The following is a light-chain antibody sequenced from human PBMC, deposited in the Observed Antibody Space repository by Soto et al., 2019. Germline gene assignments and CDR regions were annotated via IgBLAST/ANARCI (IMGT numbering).Light chain of an antibody. CDR1: SSDVGGYDY. CDR3: SSYTDSRTRV. V-gene: IGLV2-14*01. CDR2: EVN. J-gene: IGLJ7*01. Sequence: QSALTQPASVSGSPGQSITISCTGTSSDVGGYDYISWYQQHPGRAPKLMIYEVNIRPSGVSTRFSGSKSGNTASLTISGLQAEDESDYYCSSYTDSRTRVFGSGTQLTVL.